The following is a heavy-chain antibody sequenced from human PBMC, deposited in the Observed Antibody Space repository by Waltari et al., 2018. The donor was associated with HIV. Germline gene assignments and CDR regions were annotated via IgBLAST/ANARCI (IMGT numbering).Heavy chain of an antibody. D-gene: IGHD3-3*01. CDR3: STSRPGAMFGDA. CDR2: MNPSTGNA. V-gene: IGHV1-8*02. Sequence: QGQLVQSGAEVKQSGASVRISCKDSGYPFTTYEINCLRQATGQGLEWMGWMNPSTGNAGFAHNFQGRVVMTRDIPINTAYMELSGLTSHDAAVYYCSTSRPGAMFGDAWGQGTLVTVSS. CDR1: GYPFTTYE. J-gene: IGHJ5*02.